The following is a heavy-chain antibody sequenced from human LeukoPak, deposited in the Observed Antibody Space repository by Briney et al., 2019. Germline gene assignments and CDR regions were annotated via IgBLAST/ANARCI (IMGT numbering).Heavy chain of an antibody. Sequence: GGSLRLSCAASGFTFSSYSMNWVRQAPGKGLEWVSSISNSGSYIYYADSVKGRFTISRDNAKNSLYLQMNSLRAEDTAVYYCARDSGAYLHAFDIWGQGTMVTVSS. J-gene: IGHJ3*02. CDR2: ISNSGSYI. V-gene: IGHV3-21*01. CDR1: GFTFSSYS. CDR3: ARDSGAYLHAFDI. D-gene: IGHD1-26*01.